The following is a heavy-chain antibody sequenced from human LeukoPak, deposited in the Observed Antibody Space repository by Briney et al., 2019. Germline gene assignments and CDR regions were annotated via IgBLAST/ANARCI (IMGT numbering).Heavy chain of an antibody. Sequence: PGGSLRLACAASGFTFSSYAMSWVRQAPGKGLEWVSAISGSGGSTYYADSVRGRFTISRDNAKNSLYLQMNSLRAEDTAVYYCGRDEVGATTEFDHWDQGTLVTVSS. CDR2: ISGSGGST. J-gene: IGHJ4*02. V-gene: IGHV3-23*01. CDR3: GRDEVGATTEFDH. D-gene: IGHD1-26*01. CDR1: GFTFSSYA.